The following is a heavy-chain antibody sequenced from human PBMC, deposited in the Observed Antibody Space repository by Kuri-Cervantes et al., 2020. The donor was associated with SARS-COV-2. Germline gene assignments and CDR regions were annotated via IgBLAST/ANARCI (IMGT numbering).Heavy chain of an antibody. J-gene: IGHJ6*03. CDR1: GYTFSDYY. Sequence: ASVKVSCRASGYTFSDYYIHWVRQAPGQGLEWMGWINPKTGGAKYAQKFQGRVTITADESASTAYMELSSLRSEDTAVYYCARTGWGRGLVDTAIGMGDYYYYYMDVWGKGTTVTVSS. CDR3: ARTGWGRGLVDTAIGMGDYYYYYMDV. CDR2: INPKTGGA. V-gene: IGHV1-2*02. D-gene: IGHD5-18*01.